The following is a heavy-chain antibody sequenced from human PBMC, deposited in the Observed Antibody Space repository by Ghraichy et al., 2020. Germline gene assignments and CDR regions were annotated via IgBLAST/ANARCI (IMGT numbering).Heavy chain of an antibody. CDR1: GFTFSSYS. CDR2: ISSSSSYI. J-gene: IGHJ6*02. CDR3: ARDSGGGQLVYYYYGMDV. D-gene: IGHD6-6*01. V-gene: IGHV3-21*01. Sequence: GGSLRLSCAASGFTFSSYSMNWVRQAPGKGLEWVSSISSSSSYIYYADSVKGRFTISRDNAKNSLYLQMNSLRAEDTAVYYCARDSGGGQLVYYYYGMDVWGQGTTVNVSS.